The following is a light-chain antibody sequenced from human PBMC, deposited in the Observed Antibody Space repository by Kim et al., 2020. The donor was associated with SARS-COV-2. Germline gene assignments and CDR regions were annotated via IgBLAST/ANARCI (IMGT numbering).Light chain of an antibody. J-gene: IGKJ4*01. Sequence: SPGETATISCRTSQTLRSNYLAWYQQKPGQAPRLLIYGASSRATGIPDRFSGSGSETDFTLTSSRLDPEDFAMYYCQQYGTSPLTFGGGTKVDIK. CDR3: QQYGTSPLT. CDR2: GAS. CDR1: QTLRSNY. V-gene: IGKV3-20*01.